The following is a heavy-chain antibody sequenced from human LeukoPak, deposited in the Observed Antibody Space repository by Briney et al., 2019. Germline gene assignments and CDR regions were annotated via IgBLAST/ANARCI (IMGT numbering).Heavy chain of an antibody. J-gene: IGHJ4*02. CDR2: IIPIFGTA. CDR1: GGTFSSYA. Sequence: ASVKVSCKASGGTFSSYAISWVRQAPGQGLEWMGGIIPIFGTANYAQKFQGRVTITADESTSTAYMELSSLRSEDTAVYYCARDSTRSGPDSAIDYWGQGTLVTVSS. V-gene: IGHV1-69*01. D-gene: IGHD2-15*01. CDR3: ARDSTRSGPDSAIDY.